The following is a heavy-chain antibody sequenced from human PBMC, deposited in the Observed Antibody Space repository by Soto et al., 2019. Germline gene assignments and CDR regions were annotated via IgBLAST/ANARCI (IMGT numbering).Heavy chain of an antibody. V-gene: IGHV4-61*01. CDR3: VRGPPITMIVGFDY. CDR1: GGSVSSGSYY. D-gene: IGHD3-22*01. Sequence: PSETLSLTCTVSGGSVSSGSYYWSWIRQPPGKGLEWIGYIYYSGSTNYNPSLKSRVTISVDTSKNQFSLKLSSVTAADTAVYYCVRGPPITMIVGFDYWGQGTLVTVSS. J-gene: IGHJ4*02. CDR2: IYYSGST.